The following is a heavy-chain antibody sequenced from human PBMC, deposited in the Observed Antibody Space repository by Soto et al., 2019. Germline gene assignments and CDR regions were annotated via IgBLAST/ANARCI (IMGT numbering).Heavy chain of an antibody. V-gene: IGHV1-2*04. J-gene: IGHJ6*02. CDR1: GYTFTGYY. D-gene: IGHD1-26*01. CDR2: INPNSGGT. Sequence: ASVKVSCKASGYTFTGYYMPWVRQAPGQGLEWMGWINPNSGGTNYAQKFQGWVTMTRDTSISTAYMELSRLRSDDTAVYYCARVRYSGSYYYGMDVWGQGTTVTVSS. CDR3: ARVRYSGSYYYGMDV.